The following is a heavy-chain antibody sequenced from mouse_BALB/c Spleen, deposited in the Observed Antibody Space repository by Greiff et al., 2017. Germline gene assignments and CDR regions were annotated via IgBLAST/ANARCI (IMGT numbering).Heavy chain of an antibody. D-gene: IGHD1-1*01. CDR3: ARDYYYGSSYPAWFAY. CDR2: IWSGGST. J-gene: IGHJ3*01. V-gene: IGHV2-2*02. Sequence: VHLVESGPGLVQPSQSLSITCTVSGFSFTSYGVHWVRQSPGKGLEWLGVIWSGGSTAYNAAFISRLSISTDNSKSQVFFKMNSLQANDTAIYYCARDYYYGSSYPAWFAYWGQGTLVTVSA. CDR1: GFSFTSYG.